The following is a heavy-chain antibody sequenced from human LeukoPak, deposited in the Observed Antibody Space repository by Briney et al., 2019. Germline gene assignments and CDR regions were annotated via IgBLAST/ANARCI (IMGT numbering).Heavy chain of an antibody. D-gene: IGHD2-2*01. J-gene: IGHJ4*02. CDR2: FNPNDGDT. CDR1: GYTFPDYY. CDR3: ARANFLYCSSSTCLFDY. Sequence: ASVKVSCKASGYTFPDYYMHWVRQAPGQGFEWMGWFNPNDGDTNYAQKFQGRVTMTRDTSISTAHMEVSRLRSDDTAVYYCARANFLYCSSSTCLFDYWGQGTLVTVSS. V-gene: IGHV1-2*02.